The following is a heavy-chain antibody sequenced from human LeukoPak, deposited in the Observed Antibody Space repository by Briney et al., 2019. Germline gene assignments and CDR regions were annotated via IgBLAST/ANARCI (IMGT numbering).Heavy chain of an antibody. CDR2: ISGSGGST. CDR1: GFTFSRYG. V-gene: IGHV3-23*01. Sequence: GGSLRLSCAASGFTFSRYGMSWVRQAPGKGLEWVSAISGSGGSTYYADSVKGRFTIPRDNSKNTLYLQMNSLRAEDTAVYYCAKGFYYDSSGYYTLDYWGQGTLVTVSS. D-gene: IGHD3-22*01. CDR3: AKGFYYDSSGYYTLDY. J-gene: IGHJ4*02.